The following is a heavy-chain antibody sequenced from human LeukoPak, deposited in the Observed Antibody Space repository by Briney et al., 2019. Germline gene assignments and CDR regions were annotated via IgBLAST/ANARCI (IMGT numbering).Heavy chain of an antibody. CDR2: INHSGST. CDR1: GGPFSGYY. D-gene: IGHD3-3*01. J-gene: IGHJ4*02. V-gene: IGHV4-34*01. Sequence: SETLSLTCAVYGGPFSGYYWSWIRQPPGKGLEWIGEINHSGSTNYNPSLKSRVTISVDTSKNQFSLKLSSVTAADTAVYYCARGRATYDFWSGQKIDYWGQGILVTVSS. CDR3: ARGRATYDFWSGQKIDY.